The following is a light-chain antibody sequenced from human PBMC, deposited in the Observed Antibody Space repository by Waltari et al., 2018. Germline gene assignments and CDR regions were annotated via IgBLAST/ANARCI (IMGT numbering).Light chain of an antibody. CDR1: QSISSY. CDR2: AAS. Sequence: DTQMTQAPSSLSASVSDSITITCRASQSISSYLSWYQQKPGRAPKLLIYAASSLESGVPSRFSGSGSGRDFTLIISSLQPEDFATYSCQQSYSQTRTFGQGTKVEI. CDR3: QQSYSQTRT. J-gene: IGKJ1*01. V-gene: IGKV1-39*01.